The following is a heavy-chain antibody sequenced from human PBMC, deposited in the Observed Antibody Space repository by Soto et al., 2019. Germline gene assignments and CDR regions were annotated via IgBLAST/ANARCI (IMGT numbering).Heavy chain of an antibody. V-gene: IGHV3-23*01. CDR2: ISGSGGNST. D-gene: IGHD1-1*01. J-gene: IGHJ5*02. CDR1: GFTFSTYA. CDR3: TRWNGYGDL. Sequence: GGSLRLSCAASGFTFSTYATSWVRQAPGKGLEWVSAISGSGGNSTFYGDSVKGRFTISGDDSKNTVYLQMHSLRGEDTAVYYCTRWNGYGDLWGQGTLVTVSS.